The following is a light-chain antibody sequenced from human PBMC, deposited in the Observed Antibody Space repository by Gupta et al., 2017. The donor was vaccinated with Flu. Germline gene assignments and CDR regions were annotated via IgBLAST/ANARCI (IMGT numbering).Light chain of an antibody. CDR1: QSLMHSNRYTY. V-gene: IGKV2-28*01. CDR2: LGS. Sequence: DMVMTQSPISLHVPRGETAHIACRSSQSLMHSNRYTYLDWYLQKPGQSPQLLIYLGSNRASGVPDRFSGSGSGTDFTLNISRVEAEDVGVYYCMQALQTPLTFGGGTKVEIK. CDR3: MQALQTPLT. J-gene: IGKJ4*01.